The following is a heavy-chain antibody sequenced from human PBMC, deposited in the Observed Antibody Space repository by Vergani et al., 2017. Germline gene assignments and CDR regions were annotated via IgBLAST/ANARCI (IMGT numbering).Heavy chain of an antibody. Sequence: EVQLLESGGGLVQPGGSLRLSCAASGFTFSSYAMSWVRQAPGKGLEWVSAISGSGGSTYYADSVKGRFTITRDNSKNTLYLQMNSLRAEDTAVYYCAKVPHAQTDYFDYWGQGTLVTVSS. CDR1: GFTFSSYA. V-gene: IGHV3-23*01. CDR2: ISGSGGST. J-gene: IGHJ4*02. CDR3: AKVPHAQTDYFDY.